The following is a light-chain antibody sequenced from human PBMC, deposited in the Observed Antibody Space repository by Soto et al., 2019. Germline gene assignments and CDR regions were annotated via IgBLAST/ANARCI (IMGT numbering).Light chain of an antibody. Sequence: DIQMTQSPSSLSASVGDRVTITCQASQDISNYLNWYQQKPGKAPKLLIYDASNLETGVPSRFSGSGSGTDFTLTISSLQTEDVATYYCQKYDSAPFTFGPGTKVDFK. CDR2: DAS. CDR3: QKYDSAPFT. CDR1: QDISNY. V-gene: IGKV1-33*01. J-gene: IGKJ3*01.